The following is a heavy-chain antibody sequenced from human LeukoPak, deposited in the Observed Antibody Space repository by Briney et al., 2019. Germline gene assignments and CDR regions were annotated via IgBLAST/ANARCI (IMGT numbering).Heavy chain of an antibody. CDR1: GFTFSSYG. J-gene: IGHJ6*03. V-gene: IGHV3-20*04. CDR3: ARGYCSGGSCHYYYYMDV. D-gene: IGHD2-15*01. Sequence: GGSLRLSCAASGFTFSSYGMSWVRQAPGKGLEWVSGINWNGGSTGYADSVKGRFTISRDNAKNSLYLQMNSLRAEDTALYYCARGYCSGGSCHYYYYMDVWGKGTTVTVSS. CDR2: INWNGGST.